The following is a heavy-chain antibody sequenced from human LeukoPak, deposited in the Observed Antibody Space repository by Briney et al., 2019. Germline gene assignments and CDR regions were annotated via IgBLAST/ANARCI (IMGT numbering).Heavy chain of an antibody. D-gene: IGHD6-13*01. CDR1: RGSISSSSYY. J-gene: IGHJ5*02. CDR2: IYYSGST. V-gene: IGHV4-39*07. CDR3: ARGGIAATGVNWFDP. Sequence: NPSETLSLTCTVSRGSISSSSYYWGWIRQPPGKGLEWIGSIYYSGSTYYNPSLKSRVTISVDTSKNQFSLKLSSVTAADTAVYYCARGGIAATGVNWFDPWGQGTLVTVSS.